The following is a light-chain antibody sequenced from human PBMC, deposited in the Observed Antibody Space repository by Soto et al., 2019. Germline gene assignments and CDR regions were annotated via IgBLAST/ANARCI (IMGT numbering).Light chain of an antibody. J-gene: IGKJ4*01. CDR2: GAS. V-gene: IGKV3-15*01. CDR3: QQYNAWPLT. CDR1: LSVSST. Sequence: EVVMTQSPATLSVSPGERATLSCKASLSVSSTLAWYQQNPGQAPRLLIYGASTRAAGIPARFSGSGSGTEFTLTISSLQSEDFAVYYCQQYNAWPLTFGGGTKVEIK.